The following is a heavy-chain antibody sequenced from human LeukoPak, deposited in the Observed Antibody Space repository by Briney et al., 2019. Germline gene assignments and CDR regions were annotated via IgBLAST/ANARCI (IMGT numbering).Heavy chain of an antibody. CDR1: GFIFSKAW. Sequence: GGSLRLSCTASGFIFSKAWMSWVRQAPGKGLEWVANIKKDGSEKYYVDSVKGRFTISRDNAKTSLYLQMNSLRAEDTAVYYCARHSAEKYTGAYGWAPPDDYWGQGTLATVSS. CDR2: IKKDGSEK. V-gene: IGHV3-7*01. D-gene: IGHD7-27*01. J-gene: IGHJ4*02. CDR3: ARHSAEKYTGAYGWAPPDDY.